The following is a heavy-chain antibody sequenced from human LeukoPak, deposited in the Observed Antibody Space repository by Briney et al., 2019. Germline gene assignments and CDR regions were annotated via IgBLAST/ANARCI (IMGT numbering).Heavy chain of an antibody. Sequence: PSETQSLTCTVSGGSISSNYWNWIRQPPGKGLEWMGYIYYTGSTSYNPSLKNRVTISADTSKNQFSLRLTSVTAADTAVYYCARGLIVVANTGTFDFWGQGTMFTVSS. CDR1: GGSISSNY. D-gene: IGHD3-22*01. CDR2: IYYTGST. J-gene: IGHJ3*01. V-gene: IGHV4-59*01. CDR3: ARGLIVVANTGTFDF.